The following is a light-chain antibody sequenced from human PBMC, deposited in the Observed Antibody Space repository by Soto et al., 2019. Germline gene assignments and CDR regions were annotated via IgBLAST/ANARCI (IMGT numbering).Light chain of an antibody. CDR2: GAS. V-gene: IGKV3-15*01. J-gene: IGKJ1*01. CDR1: QSVSSN. Sequence: EIVMTQSPATLSVSPGERATLSCRASQSVSSNLAWYQQKPGQAPRLLIYGASTRATGIPARFSGIGSGTEFTLTICSLQSEDFTVYYCQQYNNWPRTFGQGTKVDIK. CDR3: QQYNNWPRT.